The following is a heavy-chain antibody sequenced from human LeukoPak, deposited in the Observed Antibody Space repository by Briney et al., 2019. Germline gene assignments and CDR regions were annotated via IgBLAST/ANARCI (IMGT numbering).Heavy chain of an antibody. CDR1: GFTFSDYG. J-gene: IGHJ3*02. D-gene: IGHD5-24*01. Sequence: GRSLRLSCAASGFTFSDYGMQWVRQAPGQGLEWVAVIWYDGSKKYYADSVKGRFIISRDDSKNTLYLQMNSLRAEDTAVYYCARSRDGYNYDAFDIWGQGTMVTVSS. CDR2: IWYDGSKK. CDR3: ARSRDGYNYDAFDI. V-gene: IGHV3-33*01.